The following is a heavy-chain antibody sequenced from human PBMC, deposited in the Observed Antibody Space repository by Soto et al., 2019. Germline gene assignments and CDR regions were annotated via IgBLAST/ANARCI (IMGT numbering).Heavy chain of an antibody. CDR1: GGSISSSSYY. J-gene: IGHJ6*03. CDR2: IYYSVST. V-gene: IGHV4-39*01. CDR3: ATGPYDFWSGYYGHYYMDV. D-gene: IGHD3-3*01. Sequence: QLQLQESGPGLVKPSETLSLTCTVSGGSISSSSYYWGWIRQPPGKGLERIGSIYYSVSTYYNRSLKSRVTISVDTSKIQCSLKLSSVTAADTAVYYCATGPYDFWSGYYGHYYMDVWCKGSTVTVSS.